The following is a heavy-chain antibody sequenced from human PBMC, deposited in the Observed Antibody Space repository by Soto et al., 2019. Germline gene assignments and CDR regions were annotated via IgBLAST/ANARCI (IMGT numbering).Heavy chain of an antibody. V-gene: IGHV3-48*01. CDR1: GFTFSRYS. J-gene: IGHJ6*03. Sequence: GGSLRLSCAASGFTFSRYSMNWVRQAPGKGLEWVSYISGSSSTIYYADSVKGRFTISRDNAKNSLYLQMNSLRGEDTALYYCASKRGYCSGGSCYSGDYSYYYLDVWGKGTTDTVSS. CDR3: ASKRGYCSGGSCYSGDYSYYYLDV. D-gene: IGHD2-15*01. CDR2: ISGSSSTI.